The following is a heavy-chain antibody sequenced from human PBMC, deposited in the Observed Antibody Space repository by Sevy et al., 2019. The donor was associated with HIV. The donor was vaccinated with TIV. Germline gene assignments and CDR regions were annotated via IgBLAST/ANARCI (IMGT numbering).Heavy chain of an antibody. J-gene: IGHJ4*02. V-gene: IGHV3-30*03. CDR2: IVYPSSGR. CDR3: ARENGALDY. Sequence: GESLKISCAASGFTFSNFIMYWVRQAPGEGLEWVTLIVYPSSGRHYADPVRGRFTVSRDNANSMLYLQMDSLRHEDTAVYYCARENGALDYWGQGTLVTVSS. D-gene: IGHD2-8*01. CDR1: GFTFSNFI.